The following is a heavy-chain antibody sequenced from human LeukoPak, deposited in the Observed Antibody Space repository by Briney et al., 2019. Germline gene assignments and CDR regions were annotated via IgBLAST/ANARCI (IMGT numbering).Heavy chain of an antibody. CDR2: IYHSGST. D-gene: IGHD4-23*01. J-gene: IGHJ3*02. V-gene: IGHV4-38-2*02. Sequence: PSDTLSLTCTVSGYSISSGYYWGWIRQPPGKGLEWIGSIYHSGSTYYNPSLKSRVTISVDTSKNQFSLKLSSVTAADTAVYYCASSTVVTPSAFDIWGQGTMVTVSS. CDR1: GYSISSGYY. CDR3: ASSTVVTPSAFDI.